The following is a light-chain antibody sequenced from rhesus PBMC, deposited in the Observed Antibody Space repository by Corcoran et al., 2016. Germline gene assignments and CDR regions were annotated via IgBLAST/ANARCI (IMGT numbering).Light chain of an antibody. J-gene: IGKJ1*01. CDR1: QGINNY. Sequence: DIQMTQSPSSLSASVGDTVTITCRASQGINNYLAWYQQKPGKAPKPLIYYTSNLESGVPSRFSGSGSVTDFNLTISSLQPEDFVFYYCQQHNSYPRTFGQGTKVEIK. CDR2: YTS. V-gene: IGKV1S14*01. CDR3: QQHNSYPRT.